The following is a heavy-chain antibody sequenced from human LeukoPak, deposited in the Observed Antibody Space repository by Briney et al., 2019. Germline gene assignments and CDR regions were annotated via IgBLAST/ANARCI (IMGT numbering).Heavy chain of an antibody. CDR2: ISSSGGDT. Sequence: PGGTLRLSCAASGFTFSSYGMSWVRQARGKGLEWVSAISSSGGDTYYADSVKGRFTISRDNSKNTLYLQMNCLRAEDTAIYYCAKPHDSSGYSDYWGQGTLVTVSS. D-gene: IGHD3-22*01. V-gene: IGHV3-23*01. J-gene: IGHJ4*02. CDR1: GFTFSSYG. CDR3: AKPHDSSGYSDY.